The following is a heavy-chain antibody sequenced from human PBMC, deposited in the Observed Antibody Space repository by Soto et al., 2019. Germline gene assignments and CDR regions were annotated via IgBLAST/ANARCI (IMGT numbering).Heavy chain of an antibody. D-gene: IGHD3-10*01. J-gene: IGHJ4*02. CDR3: ARHGTYVSGRYFDS. V-gene: IGHV4-39*01. Sequence: QLQLQESGPGLVKPSETLSLTCAVSGGFISSSTHFWAWIRQPPGKGLEWIATIYHNENTYYNPSRKSRVTIYIDTSKNQFSLRLSSVTAADTAVYFCARHGTYVSGRYFDSWGQGTLVAVSS. CDR1: GGFISSSTHF. CDR2: IYHNENT.